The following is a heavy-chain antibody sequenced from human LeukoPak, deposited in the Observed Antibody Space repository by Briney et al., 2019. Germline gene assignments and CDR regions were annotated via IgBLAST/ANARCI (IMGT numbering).Heavy chain of an antibody. CDR2: IKSKSDGGTT. CDR1: GFTFSNAG. V-gene: IGHV3-15*01. D-gene: IGHD2-2*01. Sequence: GGSLRLSCAASGFTFSNAGMTWVRQAPGKGLEWVGLIKSKSDGGTTYYVAPVKGRFTISRDDSKSIAYLQMNSLKTEDTAVYYCARGGVYCSSVSCSVDYWGQGILVTVSS. CDR3: ARGGVYCSSVSCSVDY. J-gene: IGHJ4*02.